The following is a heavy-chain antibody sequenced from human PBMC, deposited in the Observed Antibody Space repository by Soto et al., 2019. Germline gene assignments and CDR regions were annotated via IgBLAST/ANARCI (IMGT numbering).Heavy chain of an antibody. V-gene: IGHV3-30-3*01. CDR2: ISYDGSNK. CDR3: AREPNYYDSSGYYRDAFDF. Sequence: QVQLVESGGGVVQPGRSLRLSCAASGFTFSSYAMHWVRQAPGKGLEWVAVISYDGSNKYYADSVKGRFTISRDNSKKTLYLQMNSLRAEDTAVYYCAREPNYYDSSGYYRDAFDFWGQGTMVTVSS. J-gene: IGHJ3*01. CDR1: GFTFSSYA. D-gene: IGHD3-22*01.